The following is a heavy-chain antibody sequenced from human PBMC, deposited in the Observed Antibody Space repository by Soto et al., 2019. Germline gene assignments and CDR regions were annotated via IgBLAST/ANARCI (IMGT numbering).Heavy chain of an antibody. V-gene: IGHV1-18*01. CDR2: ISAYNGNT. D-gene: IGHD7-27*01. Sequence: QVQLVQSGAEVKKPGASVKVSCKASGYTLTSYGISWARQAPGQGVEWMGWISAYNGNTNYAQKLQGRVTMTTDTSTSTAYMELRSLRSDDTAVYYCARSGPETHYYYGMDVWGQGTTVTVSS. CDR3: ARSGPETHYYYGMDV. CDR1: GYTLTSYG. J-gene: IGHJ6*02.